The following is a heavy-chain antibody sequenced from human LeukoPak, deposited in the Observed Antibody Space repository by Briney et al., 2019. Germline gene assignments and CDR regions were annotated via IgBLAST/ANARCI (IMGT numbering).Heavy chain of an antibody. J-gene: IGHJ6*03. CDR3: AHTPLVQFRYYYYMDV. CDR2: INHSGST. CDR1: GGSFSGYY. D-gene: IGHD5-24*01. V-gene: IGHV4-34*01. Sequence: SETLSLTCAVYGGSFSGYYWSWIRQPPGKGLEWIGEINHSGSTNYNPSLKSRVTISVDTSKNQFSLKLSSVTAADTAVYYCAHTPLVQFRYYYYMDVWGKGTTVTVSS.